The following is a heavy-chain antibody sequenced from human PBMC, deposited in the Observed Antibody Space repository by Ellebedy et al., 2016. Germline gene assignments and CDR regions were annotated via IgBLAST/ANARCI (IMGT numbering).Heavy chain of an antibody. V-gene: IGHV3-30*03. J-gene: IGHJ4*02. Sequence: GESLKISXAASGFIFSDFDIHWVRQAPGKGLEWVALISSDGTYKYYADSVKGRFSISRDHSTNTLYLQMDSLRPEDTAIYFCSRFDYWGQGTLVSVSS. D-gene: IGHD2-21*01. CDR1: GFIFSDFD. CDR2: ISSDGTYK. CDR3: SRFDY.